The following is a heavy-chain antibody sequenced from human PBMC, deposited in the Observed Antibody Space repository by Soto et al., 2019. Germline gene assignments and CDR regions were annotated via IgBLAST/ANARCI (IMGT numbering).Heavy chain of an antibody. D-gene: IGHD3-9*01. CDR2: IYSGGST. J-gene: IGHJ3*02. V-gene: IGHV3-53*01. Sequence: LGGSLRLSCTASGFTVSSNYMSWVRQAPGKGLEWVSVIYSGGSTYYADSVKGRFTISRDNSKNTLYLQINSLRAEDTAVYYCARAYYDILTGYYSGAFDIWGQGTMVTVS. CDR1: GFTVSSNY. CDR3: ARAYYDILTGYYSGAFDI.